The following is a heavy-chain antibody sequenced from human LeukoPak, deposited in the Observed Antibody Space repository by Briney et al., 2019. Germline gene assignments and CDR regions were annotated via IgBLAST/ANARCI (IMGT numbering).Heavy chain of an antibody. CDR3: ARLRADFYYMDV. Sequence: PGGSLRLSCAASGFTSSSYSMNWVRQAPGKGLEWVSSISSSSSYIYYADSVKGRFTISRDNAKNSLYLQMNSLRAEDTAVYYCARLRADFYYMDVWGKGTTVTVSS. CDR2: ISSSSSYI. V-gene: IGHV3-21*01. CDR1: GFTSSSYS. J-gene: IGHJ6*03.